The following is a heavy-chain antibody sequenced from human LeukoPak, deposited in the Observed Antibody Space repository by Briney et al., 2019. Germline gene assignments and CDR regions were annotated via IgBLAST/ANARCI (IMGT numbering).Heavy chain of an antibody. D-gene: IGHD3-10*01. J-gene: IGHJ4*02. V-gene: IGHV4-30-4*08. CDR2: IYYSGST. Sequence: SETLSLTCTVSGGSISSGGYYWSWIRQPPGKGLEWIGYIYYSGSTYYNPSLKSRVTISVDTSKNQFSLKLSSVTAADTAVYYCARCRRDGSGPFDYWGQGTLVTVSS. CDR1: GGSISSGGYY. CDR3: ARCRRDGSGPFDY.